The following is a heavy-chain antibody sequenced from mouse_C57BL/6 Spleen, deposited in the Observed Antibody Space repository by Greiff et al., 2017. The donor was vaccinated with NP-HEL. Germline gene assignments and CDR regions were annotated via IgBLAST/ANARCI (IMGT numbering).Heavy chain of an antibody. CDR1: GYTFTDYN. Sequence: VQLQQSGPELVKPGASVKMSCKASGYTFTDYNMHWVKQSHGKSLEWIGYINPNNGGTSYNQKFKGKATLTVNKSSSTAYMELRSLTSEDSAVYYCARQLSYYYGSSPYYAMDYWGQGTSVTVSS. D-gene: IGHD1-1*01. CDR2: INPNNGGT. V-gene: IGHV1-22*01. CDR3: ARQLSYYYGSSPYYAMDY. J-gene: IGHJ4*01.